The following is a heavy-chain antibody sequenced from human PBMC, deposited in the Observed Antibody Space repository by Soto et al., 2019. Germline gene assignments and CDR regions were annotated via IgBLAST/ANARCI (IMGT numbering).Heavy chain of an antibody. J-gene: IGHJ4*02. Sequence: SVKVSCKASGFTFTSSAVQWVRQARGQRLEWIGWIVVGSGNTNYAQKFQERVTITRDMSTSTAYMELSSLRSEDTAVYYCAACEGGGSCYSGDYWGQGTLVTVSS. CDR1: GFTFTSSA. V-gene: IGHV1-58*01. CDR2: IVVGSGNT. CDR3: AACEGGGSCYSGDY. D-gene: IGHD2-15*01.